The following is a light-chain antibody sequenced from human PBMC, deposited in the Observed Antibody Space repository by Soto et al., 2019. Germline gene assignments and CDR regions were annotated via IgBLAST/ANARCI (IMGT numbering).Light chain of an antibody. CDR3: QQPISFPIT. Sequence: DIQMTQSPSTLSAAVGERVSMTCRASQSISSWLAWYQQKPGKAPKLLISAASSLQSGVPSRFSGSGSGTDFTLTIRSLQPEDFATYYCQQPISFPITFGQGTRLEIK. J-gene: IGKJ5*01. V-gene: IGKV1-12*01. CDR2: AAS. CDR1: QSISSW.